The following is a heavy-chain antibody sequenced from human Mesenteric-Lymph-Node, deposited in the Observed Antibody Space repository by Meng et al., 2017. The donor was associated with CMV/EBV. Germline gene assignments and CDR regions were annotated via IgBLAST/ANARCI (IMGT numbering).Heavy chain of an antibody. V-gene: IGHV4-34*01. CDR2: INHSGST. CDR1: GGSFSGYY. D-gene: IGHD3-16*02. CDR3: ARFVPLSYHYGMDV. Sequence: SETLSLTCAVYGGSFSGYYWSWIRQPPGKGLEWIGEINHSGSTNYNPSLKSRVTISVDTSKNQFSLKLSSVTAADTAVYYCARFVPLSYHYGMDVWGQGTTVTVSS. J-gene: IGHJ6*02.